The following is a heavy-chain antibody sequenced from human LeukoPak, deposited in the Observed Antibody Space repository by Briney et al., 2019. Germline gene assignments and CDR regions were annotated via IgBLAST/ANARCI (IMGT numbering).Heavy chain of an antibody. D-gene: IGHD2-15*01. CDR2: ISYDGSNK. Sequence: GRSLRLSCAASGFTLSSYGMHWVRQAPGKGLEWVAVISYDGSNKYYADSVKGRFTISRDNSKDTLYLQMNSLRAEDTAVYYCAKGRARTLLLLPFDYWGQGTLVTVSS. CDR1: GFTLSSYG. J-gene: IGHJ4*02. V-gene: IGHV3-30*18. CDR3: AKGRARTLLLLPFDY.